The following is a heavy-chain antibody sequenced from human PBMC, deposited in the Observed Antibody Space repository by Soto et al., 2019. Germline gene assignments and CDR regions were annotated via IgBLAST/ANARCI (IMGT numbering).Heavy chain of an antibody. CDR3: XXXXXXXXXXXXXP. Sequence: EVQLVESGGGLVKPGGSLRLSCAASGFTFSXXXXXXXXXXXXXXXXSVSSISSSSSYIYYADSVKGRFTISRDNXXXXXXXXXXXXXXXXXXXXXXXXXXXXXXXXXXXPWGQGTLVTVSS. V-gene: IGHV3-21*01. CDR1: GFTFSXXX. CDR2: ISSSSSYI. J-gene: IGHJ5*02.